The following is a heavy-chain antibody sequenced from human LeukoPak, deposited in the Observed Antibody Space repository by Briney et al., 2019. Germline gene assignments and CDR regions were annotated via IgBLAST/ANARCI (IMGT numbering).Heavy chain of an antibody. CDR2: INTNTGSP. Sequence: ASVKVSCKASGYTFTTYAIYWVRQAPGQGLEWMGWINTNTGSPTYAQGFTGRFVFSLDTSVSTAYLQISSLKAEDIAIYYCARDYYGCSDYWGQGTLVTVSS. J-gene: IGHJ4*02. CDR1: GYTFTTYA. CDR3: ARDYYGCSDY. D-gene: IGHD3-10*01. V-gene: IGHV7-4-1*02.